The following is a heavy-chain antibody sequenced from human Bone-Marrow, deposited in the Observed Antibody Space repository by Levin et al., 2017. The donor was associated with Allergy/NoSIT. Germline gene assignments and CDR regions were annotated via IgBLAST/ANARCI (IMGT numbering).Heavy chain of an antibody. D-gene: IGHD3-10*01. V-gene: IGHV1-2*02. Sequence: ASVKVSCKASGYIFTDYYMHWVRQAPGQGLEWMGWINPNYGGTNYAEKFQGRVTMTRDTSISTAYMELSRLKSDDTAMYYCARVLHPDPRARGDSHYGMDVWGQGTTVTVSS. J-gene: IGHJ6*02. CDR1: GYIFTDYY. CDR3: ARVLHPDPRARGDSHYGMDV. CDR2: INPNYGGT.